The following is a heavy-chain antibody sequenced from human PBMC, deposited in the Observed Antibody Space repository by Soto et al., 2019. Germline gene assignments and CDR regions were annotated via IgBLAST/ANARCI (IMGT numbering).Heavy chain of an antibody. CDR1: GFTFDDYA. Sequence: GGSLRLSCAASGFTFDDYAMHWVRQAPGKGLEWVSGISWNSGSIGYADSVKGRFTISRDNAKKSLYLQMNSLRAEDTALYYCASGRGFYILDGYYPYFDYCGQGSLVTVSS. J-gene: IGHJ4*02. V-gene: IGHV3-9*01. CDR3: ASGRGFYILDGYYPYFDY. CDR2: ISWNSGSI. D-gene: IGHD3-9*01.